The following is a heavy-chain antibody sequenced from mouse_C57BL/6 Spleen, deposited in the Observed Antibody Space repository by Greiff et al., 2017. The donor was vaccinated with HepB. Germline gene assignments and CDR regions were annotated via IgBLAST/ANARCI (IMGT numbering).Heavy chain of an antibody. D-gene: IGHD3-3*01. CDR1: GYTFTSYW. CDR2: IDPSDSYT. Sequence: QVQLQQSGAELVRPGTSVKLSCKASGYTFTSYWMHWVKQRPGQGLEWIGVIDPSDSYTNYNQKFKGKATLTVDTSSSTAYMQLSSLTSEDSAVYYCARKGFSYFDYWGQGTTLTVSS. V-gene: IGHV1-59*01. J-gene: IGHJ2*01. CDR3: ARKGFSYFDY.